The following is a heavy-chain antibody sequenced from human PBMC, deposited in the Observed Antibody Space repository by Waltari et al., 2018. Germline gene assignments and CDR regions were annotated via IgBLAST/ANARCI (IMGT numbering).Heavy chain of an antibody. CDR2: ISSNENTT. J-gene: IGHJ4*02. V-gene: IGHV3-74*01. CDR3: ARVEYSYGPYCFDS. D-gene: IGHD5-18*01. CDR1: GFTFSSYW. Sequence: EVQLVESGGGLVQPGGSIRLSCEASGFTFSSYWMHWGRQAPGKGLVWVSRISSNENTTTYADSVKGRFTISRDNAKNTLYLQMNSLRAEDTAVYYCARVEYSYGPYCFDSWGQGTPVTVSS.